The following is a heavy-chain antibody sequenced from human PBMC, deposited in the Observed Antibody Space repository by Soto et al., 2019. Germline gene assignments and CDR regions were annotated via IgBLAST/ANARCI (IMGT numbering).Heavy chain of an antibody. CDR1: GFSFSDNS. Sequence: EVQLVESGGGLVKPGGSLRLSCAASGFSFSDNSMKWVRQAPGKGLEWVSSISSTSTYIFYADSLKGRFTISRDNAKNSLYLQMNSLRAEDTAVYYCAKRQRGDGFGVDFWGRGTLVTVSS. J-gene: IGHJ4*02. V-gene: IGHV3-21*01. D-gene: IGHD3-10*01. CDR3: AKRQRGDGFGVDF. CDR2: ISSTSTYI.